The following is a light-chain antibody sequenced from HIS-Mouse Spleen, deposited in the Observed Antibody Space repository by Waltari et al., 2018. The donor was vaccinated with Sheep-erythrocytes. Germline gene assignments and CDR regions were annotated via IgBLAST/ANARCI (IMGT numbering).Light chain of an antibody. CDR2: AAS. J-gene: IGKJ2*01. Sequence: AIRMTQSPSPLSASTGDRVTITCRASQGISSYLAWYKQKPGKAPKLLIYAASTLQSGVPSRFSGSGSGTDFTLTIRCLQSEDFATYYCQQYYSYPYTFGQGTKLEIK. CDR1: QGISSY. CDR3: QQYYSYPYT. V-gene: IGKV1-8*01.